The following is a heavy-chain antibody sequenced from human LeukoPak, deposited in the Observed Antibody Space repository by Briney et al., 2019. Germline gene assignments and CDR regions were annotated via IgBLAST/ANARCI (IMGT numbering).Heavy chain of an antibody. D-gene: IGHD3-22*01. CDR2: IIPIFGTA. J-gene: IGHJ4*02. CDR3: ARSRTPYYDSSGFDY. V-gene: IGHV1-69*05. Sequence: SVKVSCKASGGTFSSYAISWVRQAPGQGLEWMGGIIPIFGTANYAQKFQGRVTITTDESTSTAYMELSSLRSEDTAVYYCARSRTPYYDSSGFDYWGQGTLVTVSS. CDR1: GGTFSSYA.